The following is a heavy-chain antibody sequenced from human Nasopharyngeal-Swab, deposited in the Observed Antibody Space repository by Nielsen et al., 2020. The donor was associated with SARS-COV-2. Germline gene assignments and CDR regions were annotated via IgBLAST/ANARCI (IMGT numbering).Heavy chain of an antibody. J-gene: IGHJ4*02. D-gene: IGHD4/OR15-4a*01. V-gene: IGHV3-74*01. CDR2: ISTDGRIT. CDR3: ARAVSANYFFLDY. CDR1: DFTSTSYW. Sequence: GGSLRLSCAASDFTSTSYWMPWVRQAQGKGLVWLSRISTDGRITTYADSVRGRFTISRDNAKNTLFLQMNSLGADDTAVYYCARAVSANYFFLDYWGQGTLVAVSS.